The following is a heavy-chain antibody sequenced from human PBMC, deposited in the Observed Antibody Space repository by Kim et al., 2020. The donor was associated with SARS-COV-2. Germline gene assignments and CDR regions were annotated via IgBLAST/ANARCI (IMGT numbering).Heavy chain of an antibody. CDR2: INWSGGSI. CDR1: GFTFDDYG. CDR3: AVCGGEVDY. D-gene: IGHD2-21*01. J-gene: IGHJ4*02. V-gene: IGHV3-20*04. Sequence: GGSLRLSCAASGFTFDDYGMSWVRQAPGKGLEWVSGINWSGGSICYADSVKGRFTISRDNAKNSLYLQMNRLRAEDTALYYCAVCGGEVDYWGQGTLVTVPS.